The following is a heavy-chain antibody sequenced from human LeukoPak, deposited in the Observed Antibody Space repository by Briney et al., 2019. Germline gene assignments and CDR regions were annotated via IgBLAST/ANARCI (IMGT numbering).Heavy chain of an antibody. CDR1: GITFRSYG. CDR3: AKDPRGIVVVPAEWFDP. Sequence: GGSLRLSCAASGITFRSYGMHWVRQAPGKGLEWVAVISYDGSNKYYADSVKGRFTISRDNSKNTLYLQMNSLRAEDTAVYYCAKDPRGIVVVPAEWFDPWGQGTLVTVSS. D-gene: IGHD2-2*01. V-gene: IGHV3-30*18. CDR2: ISYDGSNK. J-gene: IGHJ5*02.